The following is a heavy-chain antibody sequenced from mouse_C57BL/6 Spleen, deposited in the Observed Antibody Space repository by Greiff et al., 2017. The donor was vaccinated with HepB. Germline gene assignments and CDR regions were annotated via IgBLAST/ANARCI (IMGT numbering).Heavy chain of an antibody. V-gene: IGHV5-16*01. CDR3: ARALTVVDAMDY. CDR2: INYDGSST. CDR1: GFTFSDYY. Sequence: EVHLVESEGGLVQPGSSMKLSCTASGFTFSDYYMAWVRQVPEKGLEWVANINYDGSSTYYLDSLKSRFIISRDNAKNILYLQMSSLKSEDTATYYCARALTVVDAMDYWGQGTSVTVSS. J-gene: IGHJ4*01. D-gene: IGHD1-1*01.